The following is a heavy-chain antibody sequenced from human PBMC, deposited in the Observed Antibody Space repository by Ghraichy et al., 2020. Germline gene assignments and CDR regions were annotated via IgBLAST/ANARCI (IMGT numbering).Heavy chain of an antibody. CDR3: AKDRREGGATPSEFDI. CDR1: GFTFYSYA. J-gene: IGHJ3*02. D-gene: IGHD1-26*01. V-gene: IGHV3-23*01. CDR2: ISRSGTST. Sequence: GESLNISCAASGFTFYSYAMSWVRQAPGKGLEWVSGISRSGTSTNYADSVKGRFTISRDNSKSTLNLQMNSLRAEDTAVYYCAKDRREGGATPSEFDIWGQGTMVTVSS.